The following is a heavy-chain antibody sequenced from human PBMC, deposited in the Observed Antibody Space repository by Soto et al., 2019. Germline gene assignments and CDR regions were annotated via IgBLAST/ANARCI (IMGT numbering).Heavy chain of an antibody. CDR2: IYYSGST. CDR3: ASSDSSPFTGWFDP. Sequence: SETLSLTCTVSGGSISSSSYYWGWIRQPPGKGLEWIGSIYYSGSTYYNPSLKSRVTISVDTSKNQFPLKLSSVTAADTAVYYCASSDSSPFTGWFDPWGQGTLVTVSS. D-gene: IGHD6-6*01. CDR1: GGSISSSSYY. V-gene: IGHV4-39*01. J-gene: IGHJ5*02.